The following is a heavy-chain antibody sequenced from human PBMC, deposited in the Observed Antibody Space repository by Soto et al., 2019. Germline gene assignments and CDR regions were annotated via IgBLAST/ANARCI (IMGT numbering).Heavy chain of an antibody. D-gene: IGHD2-21*02. V-gene: IGHV3-20*04. J-gene: IGHJ4*02. CDR1: GFTFDDYG. Sequence: SGGSLRLSCAASGFTFDDYGMSWARQAPWKGLEWVSGVNWNGGSTGYADSVKGRFTISRDNAKNSLYLQMNSLRAEDTAVYYCVRHTCPDCYSIGYWGLGTLVTAPQ. CDR2: VNWNGGST. CDR3: VRHTCPDCYSIGY.